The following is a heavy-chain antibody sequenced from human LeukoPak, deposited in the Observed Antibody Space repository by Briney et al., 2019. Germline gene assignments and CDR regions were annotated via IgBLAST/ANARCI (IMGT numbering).Heavy chain of an antibody. D-gene: IGHD3-10*01. CDR3: ARGFISYYYGSGSGFDY. CDR1: GGSISSYY. J-gene: IGHJ4*02. CDR2: IYYSGST. V-gene: IGHV4-59*01. Sequence: PSETLSLTCSVSGGSISSYYWSWIRQPPGKGLEWIGYIYYSGSTNYNPSLKSRVTISVDTSKNQFSLKLSSVTAADTAVYYCARGFISYYYGSGSGFDYWGQGTLVTVSS.